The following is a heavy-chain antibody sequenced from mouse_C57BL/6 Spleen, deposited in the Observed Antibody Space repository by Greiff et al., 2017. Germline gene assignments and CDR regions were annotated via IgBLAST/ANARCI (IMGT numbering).Heavy chain of an antibody. CDR3: AREYFDV. J-gene: IGHJ1*03. V-gene: IGHV1-81*01. CDR2: IDPRSGNT. CDR1: GYTFTSYG. Sequence: QVQLKQPGAELARPGASVKLSCKASGYTFTSYGISWVKQRTGQGLEWIGEIDPRSGNTYYNEKFKGKATLTADKSSSTAYMELRILASADSAVYFCAREYFDVWGTWTTVTVSS.